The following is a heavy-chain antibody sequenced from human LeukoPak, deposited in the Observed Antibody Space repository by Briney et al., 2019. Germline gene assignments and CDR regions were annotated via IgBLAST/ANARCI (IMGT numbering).Heavy chain of an antibody. CDR1: GGSISSYY. Sequence: KSSETLSLTCTVSGGSISSYYWSWIRQPAGKGLEWLGYIYYSGNTEYKPSLKSRVAMSVDTSKNQFSLRLSSVTAADTAVYYCARSTGSTMFIDYWGQGTLVTVSS. D-gene: IGHD3-10*02. CDR3: ARSTGSTMFIDY. V-gene: IGHV4-59*01. J-gene: IGHJ4*02. CDR2: IYYSGNT.